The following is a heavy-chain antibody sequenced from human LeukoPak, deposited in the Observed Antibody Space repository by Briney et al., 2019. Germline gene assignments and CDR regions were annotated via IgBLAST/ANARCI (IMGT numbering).Heavy chain of an antibody. Sequence: PSGTLSLTCAVYGGSFSGYYWSWIRQPPGKGLEWIGEINHSGSTNYNPSLKSRVTISVDTSKNQFSLKLSPVTAADTAVYYCARGGRYFDWLLFRGSQSYYFDYWGQGTLVTVSS. CDR1: GGSFSGYY. CDR2: INHSGST. J-gene: IGHJ4*02. CDR3: ARGGRYFDWLLFRGSQSYYFDY. D-gene: IGHD3-9*01. V-gene: IGHV4-34*01.